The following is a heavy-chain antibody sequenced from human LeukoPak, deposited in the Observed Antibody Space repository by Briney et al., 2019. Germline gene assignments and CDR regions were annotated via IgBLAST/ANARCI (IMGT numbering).Heavy chain of an antibody. Sequence: PSETLSLTCTVSGGSISSYYWSWIRQPAGMGLEWIGRIYTSGSTNYNPSLKSRVTMSVDTSKNQFSLKLSSVTAADTAVYYCARDPSDSSGYSSNAFDIWGQGTMVTVSS. CDR1: GGSISSYY. J-gene: IGHJ3*02. V-gene: IGHV4-4*07. CDR3: ARDPSDSSGYSSNAFDI. D-gene: IGHD3-22*01. CDR2: IYTSGST.